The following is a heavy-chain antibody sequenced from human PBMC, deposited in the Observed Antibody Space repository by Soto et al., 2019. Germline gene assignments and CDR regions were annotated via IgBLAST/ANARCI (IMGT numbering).Heavy chain of an antibody. CDR3: VWGHPTVGLFVGY. V-gene: IGHV3-7*04. D-gene: IGHD2-21*01. CDR2: MNQGSTET. Sequence: QLVESGGGLVRPGGSLRLSCAVSGFNFNSHWMSWVRQAPGKGLEWVATMNQGSTETYYVDSVKGRFTICRDNARNSLFLQRNCLRAWGTAVYYCVWGHPTVGLFVGYWGQGTLVTVSS. J-gene: IGHJ4*02. CDR1: GFNFNSHW.